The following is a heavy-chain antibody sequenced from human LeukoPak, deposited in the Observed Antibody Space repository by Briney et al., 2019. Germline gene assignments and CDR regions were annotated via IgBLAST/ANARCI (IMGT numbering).Heavy chain of an antibody. CDR2: IYTSGST. Sequence: SETLSLTCTVSGGSISSGSYYWSWIRQPAGKELEWIGRIYTSGSTNYNPSLKSRVTISVDTSKNQFSLKLNSVTPEDTAVYYCARGGHFGKHSGYAANRFEPWGQGTLVTVSS. J-gene: IGHJ5*02. V-gene: IGHV4-61*02. D-gene: IGHD5-12*01. CDR1: GGSISSGSYY. CDR3: ARGGHFGKHSGYAANRFEP.